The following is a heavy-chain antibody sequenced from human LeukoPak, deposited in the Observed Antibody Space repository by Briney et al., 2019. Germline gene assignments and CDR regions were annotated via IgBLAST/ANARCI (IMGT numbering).Heavy chain of an antibody. CDR2: MTASAYST. Sequence: GGSLRLSCAASEFAFNKYAMSWVRQAPGKGLEWVSSMTASAYSTHYADSVRGRFSISRDNSKNTLYLEMNGLTAEDTAVYYCAKDPEVNDKFQVLTKFLELVHHAFNIWGQGTMVTVSS. J-gene: IGHJ3*02. D-gene: IGHD3-3*01. V-gene: IGHV3-23*01. CDR1: EFAFNKYA. CDR3: AKDPEVNDKFQVLTKFLELVHHAFNI.